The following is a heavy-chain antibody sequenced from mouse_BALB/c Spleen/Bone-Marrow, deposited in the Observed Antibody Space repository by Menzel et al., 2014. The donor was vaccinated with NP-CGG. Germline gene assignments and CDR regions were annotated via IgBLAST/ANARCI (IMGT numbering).Heavy chain of an antibody. J-gene: IGHJ2*01. CDR2: IVPSSAYS. V-gene: IGHV1-4*01. D-gene: IGHD2-3*01. CDR3: AREGSYDGCSGHFDF. Sequence: VKLQESGAELARPGASVRMSCKASGYSFTSFTMHWLKQRPGQGLEWIAYIVPSSAYSNYNQEFKDKATLTADRPSNTAYMQLSSLTSEDSAVYYCAREGSYDGCSGHFDFWGPGTTLTVSS. CDR1: GYSFTSFT.